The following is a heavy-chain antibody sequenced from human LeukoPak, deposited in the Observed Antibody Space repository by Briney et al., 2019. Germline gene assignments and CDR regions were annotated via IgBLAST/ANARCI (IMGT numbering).Heavy chain of an antibody. CDR3: ARAHDSSGYYPFSFDY. J-gene: IGHJ4*02. D-gene: IGHD3-22*01. V-gene: IGHV1-69*04. CDR1: GGTFISYA. CDR2: IIPILGIA. Sequence: SVKVSCKASGGTFISYAISWVRQAPGQGLEWMGRIIPILGIANYAQKFQGRVTITADKSTSTAYMELSSLRSEDTAVYYCARAHDSSGYYPFSFDYWGQGTLVTVSS.